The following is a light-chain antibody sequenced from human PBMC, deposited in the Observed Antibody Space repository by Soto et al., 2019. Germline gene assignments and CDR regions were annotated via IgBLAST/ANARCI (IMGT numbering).Light chain of an antibody. CDR1: QDVLNNY. CDR3: QQFGTPPWT. V-gene: IGKV3-20*01. Sequence: DIVLTQSPVTRSLSPGERATLACRASQDVLNNYLAWFQQKPGQAPRLLISGISTRATGIPDRFSGSGSGTHFTLTISRLEPEDFAIYYCQQFGTPPWTFGQGTKVDI. J-gene: IGKJ1*01. CDR2: GIS.